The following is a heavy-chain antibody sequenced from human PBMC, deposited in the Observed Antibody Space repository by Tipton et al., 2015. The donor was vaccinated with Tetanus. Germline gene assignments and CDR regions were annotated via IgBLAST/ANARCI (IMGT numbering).Heavy chain of an antibody. Sequence: LSLTCTLSGGSLSSGTFYWDWIRHSPGKGLEWIGNVYYNGNSLQNPSLKSRVTLSLDKSKNQFSLKLTSVTAADSAVYFCARSADNWFDPWGPGILVTVSS. V-gene: IGHV4-39*01. J-gene: IGHJ5*02. CDR2: VYYNGNS. CDR3: ARSADNWFDP. CDR1: GGSLSSGTFY.